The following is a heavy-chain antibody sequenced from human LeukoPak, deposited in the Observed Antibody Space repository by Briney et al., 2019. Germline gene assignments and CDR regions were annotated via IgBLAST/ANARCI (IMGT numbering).Heavy chain of an antibody. V-gene: IGHV3-23*01. CDR2: ISDDGSGT. Sequence: GGSLRLSCAASGFTFSDYAMSWVRQAPGQGLEWVSSISDDGSGTYYADSAKGRFTISRDNSKNTLFLQIDSLGAEDSAVYYCATDRERDPSVYYLVGGQGTLITVSS. D-gene: IGHD3-22*01. J-gene: IGHJ4*02. CDR1: GFTFSDYA. CDR3: ATDRERDPSVYYLV.